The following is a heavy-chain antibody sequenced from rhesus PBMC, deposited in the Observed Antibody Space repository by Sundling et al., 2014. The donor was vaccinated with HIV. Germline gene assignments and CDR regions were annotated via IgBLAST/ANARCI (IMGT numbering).Heavy chain of an antibody. CDR3: AREEWQLYVDY. D-gene: IGHD1-44*02. Sequence: QVQLQESGPGLVKPSETLSLTCAVSGDSIIINNWWSWIRQSPGKGLEWIGGIYGSSGSTYYNPSLKSRVTISKDTSGNQFSLKLSSVTGADTAMYYCAREEWQLYVDYWGQGVLVTVSS. CDR2: IYGSSGST. CDR1: GDSIIINNW. J-gene: IGHJ4*01. V-gene: IGHV4-93*01.